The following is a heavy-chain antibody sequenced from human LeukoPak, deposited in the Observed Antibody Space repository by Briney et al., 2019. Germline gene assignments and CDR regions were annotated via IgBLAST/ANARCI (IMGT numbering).Heavy chain of an antibody. Sequence: SETLSLTCTVSGGSISSSSYYWGWIRQPPGTGLEWIGRMYYSGSTYYNPSLKSRVTISIDTSKNQFSLKLSSVTAADTAMYYCARVYGDYVKNAFDIWGQGTMVTVSS. CDR3: ARVYGDYVKNAFDI. CDR2: MYYSGST. D-gene: IGHD4-17*01. CDR1: GGSISSSSYY. J-gene: IGHJ3*02. V-gene: IGHV4-39*07.